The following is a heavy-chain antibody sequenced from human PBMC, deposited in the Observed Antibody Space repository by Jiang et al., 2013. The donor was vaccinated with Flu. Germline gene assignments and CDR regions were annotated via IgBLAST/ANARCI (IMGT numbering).Heavy chain of an antibody. D-gene: IGHD2-8*01. Sequence: QLVESGGGLVQPGGSLRLSCTASGFTVSSNYMSWVRQAPGKGLEWVSVIYAGGATYYTDSVKGRFTISRDNSKNTLYLQMNTLRPEDTAVYFCAAANGYDFYYWGQGTLVTVSS. V-gene: IGHV3-66*01. CDR1: GFTVSSNY. J-gene: IGHJ4*02. CDR3: AAANGYDFYY. CDR2: IYAGGAT.